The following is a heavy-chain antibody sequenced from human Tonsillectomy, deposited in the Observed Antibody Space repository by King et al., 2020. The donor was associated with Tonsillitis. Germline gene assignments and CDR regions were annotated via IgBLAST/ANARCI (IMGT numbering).Heavy chain of an antibody. Sequence: VQLVESGGGLVQPGGSLRLSCAASGFTFSSYAMSWVRQAPGKGLEWVSAISGSGGSTYYADSVKGRFTISRNNSKNTLYMQMNNLRAEDTAVYYCAKAFPRESYYDYWGQGTLVTVSS. D-gene: IGHD3-10*01. CDR1: GFTFSSYA. J-gene: IGHJ4*02. CDR2: ISGSGGST. V-gene: IGHV3-23*04. CDR3: AKAFPRESYYDY.